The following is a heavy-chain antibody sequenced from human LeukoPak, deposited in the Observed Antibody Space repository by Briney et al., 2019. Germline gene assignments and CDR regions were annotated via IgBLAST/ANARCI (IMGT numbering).Heavy chain of an antibody. J-gene: IGHJ4*02. Sequence: SETLSLTCTVSGGSISSGDYYWSWIRQPPGKGLEWIGYIYYSGSTYYNPSLKSRVTISVDTSKNQFSLKLSFVTAADTAVYYCARYYSGYDLDYWGQGTLVTVSS. D-gene: IGHD5-12*01. V-gene: IGHV4-30-4*01. CDR3: ARYYSGYDLDY. CDR2: IYYSGST. CDR1: GGSISSGDYY.